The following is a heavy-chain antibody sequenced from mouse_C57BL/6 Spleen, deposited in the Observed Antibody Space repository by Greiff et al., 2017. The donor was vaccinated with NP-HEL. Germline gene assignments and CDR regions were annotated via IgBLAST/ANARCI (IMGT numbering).Heavy chain of an antibody. CDR2: IRNKANGYTT. V-gene: IGHV7-3*01. CDR3: ARYRGGLRRDFDY. CDR1: GFTFTDYY. J-gene: IGHJ2*01. Sequence: EVKVVESGGGLVQPGGSLSLSCAASGFTFTDYYMSWVRQPPGKALEWLGFIRNKANGYTTEYSASVKGRFTISRDNSQSILYLQRNALRAEDSATYYCARYRGGLRRDFDYWGQGTTLTVSS. D-gene: IGHD2-4*01.